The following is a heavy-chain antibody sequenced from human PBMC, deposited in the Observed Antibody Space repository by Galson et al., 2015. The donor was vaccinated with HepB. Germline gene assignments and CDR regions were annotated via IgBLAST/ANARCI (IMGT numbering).Heavy chain of an antibody. Sequence: SLRLSCAASGFTFSSYAMSWVRQAPGKGLEWVSGISGSGGSTYYADSVKGRFTISRDNSKNTLYLQMNSLRAEDTAVYYCAKHQGELDAFDIWGQGTMVTVSS. CDR1: GFTFSSYA. V-gene: IGHV3-23*01. D-gene: IGHD1-26*01. CDR2: ISGSGGST. CDR3: AKHQGELDAFDI. J-gene: IGHJ3*02.